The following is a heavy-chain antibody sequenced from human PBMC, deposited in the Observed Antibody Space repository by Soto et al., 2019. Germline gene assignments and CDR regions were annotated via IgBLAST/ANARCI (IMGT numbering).Heavy chain of an antibody. J-gene: IGHJ4*02. CDR2: ISGSGGST. D-gene: IGHD2-21*02. V-gene: IGHV3-23*01. CDR3: AKQNGYGGNSELEY. Sequence: GGSLRLSCAASGFTFSSYAMSWVRQAPGKGLEWVSAISGSGGSTYYADSVKGRFTISRDNSKNMLYLQMNSLRAEDTAVYYCAKQNGYGGNSELEYWGQGTLVTVSS. CDR1: GFTFSSYA.